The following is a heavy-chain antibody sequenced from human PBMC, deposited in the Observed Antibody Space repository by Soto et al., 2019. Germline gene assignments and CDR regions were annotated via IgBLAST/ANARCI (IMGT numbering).Heavy chain of an antibody. Sequence: EVQLLESGGGLVQPGGSLRLSCAASGFTFSSYAMSWVRQAPGKGLEWVSAISGSGGSTYYADSVKGRFTISRDNTKNTLYLQMNSLRAEDTAVYYCAKIGHDYIWGRACDYWGQGTLVTVSS. CDR2: ISGSGGST. CDR1: GFTFSSYA. J-gene: IGHJ4*02. CDR3: AKIGHDYIWGRACDY. V-gene: IGHV3-23*01. D-gene: IGHD3-16*01.